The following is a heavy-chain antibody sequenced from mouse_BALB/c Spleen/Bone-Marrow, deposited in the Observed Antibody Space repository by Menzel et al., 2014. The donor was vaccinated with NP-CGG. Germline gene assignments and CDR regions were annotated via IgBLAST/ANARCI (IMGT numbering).Heavy chain of an antibody. V-gene: IGHV4-1*02. CDR3: TRVHYYGVFAY. D-gene: IGHD1-2*01. Sequence: EVKLVESGGGLVQPGGSLKLSCAASGFDFSRFWMSWVRQAPGKGLEWIGEINPDSSTPNYTPSLKDKSIISRDNAKNSLYLQMNIVRSEDTALYYGTRVHYYGVFAYWGQGTLVTVSA. J-gene: IGHJ3*01. CDR1: GFDFSRFW. CDR2: INPDSSTP.